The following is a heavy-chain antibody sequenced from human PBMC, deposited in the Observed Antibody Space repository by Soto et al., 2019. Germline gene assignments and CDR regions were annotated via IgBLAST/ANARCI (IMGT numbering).Heavy chain of an antibody. Sequence: GASVKVSCKASGYTFTGYYMHWVRQAPGQGLEWMGWINPNSGGTNYAQKFQGWVTMTRDTSISTAYMELSRLRSDDTAVYYCASVVANRTESNSSSSDPYFYYGMDVWGQETTVNVSS. CDR1: GYTFTGYY. CDR2: INPNSGGT. CDR3: ASVVANRTESNSSSSDPYFYYGMDV. D-gene: IGHD6-6*01. J-gene: IGHJ6*02. V-gene: IGHV1-2*04.